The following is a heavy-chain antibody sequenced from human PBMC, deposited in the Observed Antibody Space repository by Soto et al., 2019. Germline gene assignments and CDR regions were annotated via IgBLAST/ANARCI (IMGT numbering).Heavy chain of an antibody. CDR2: MNPNSGNT. CDR1: GYTFTSYD. J-gene: IGHJ6*02. CDR3: ARDATHYDFWSCPHARHYYYYGMDV. Sequence: ASVKVSCKASGYTFTSYDSNWVRQATGQGLEWMGWMNPNSGNTGYAQKFQGRVTMTRNTSISTAYMELSSLRSEGTAVYYCARDATHYDFWSCPHARHYYYYGMDVWGQGTTVTVSS. D-gene: IGHD3-3*01. V-gene: IGHV1-8*01.